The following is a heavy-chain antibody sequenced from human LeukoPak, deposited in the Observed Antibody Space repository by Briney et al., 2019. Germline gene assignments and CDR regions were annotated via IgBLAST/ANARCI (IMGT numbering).Heavy chain of an antibody. Sequence: PSETLSLTCTVSGGSISSYYWSWIRQPPGKGLEWIGYIYYSGSTNYNPSLKSRVTISVDTSKNQFSLKLSSVTAADTAVYYCARGWYSSGWYSDYWGQGTLVTVSS. J-gene: IGHJ4*02. D-gene: IGHD6-19*01. CDR2: IYYSGST. CDR3: ARGWYSSGWYSDY. CDR1: GGSISSYY. V-gene: IGHV4-59*01.